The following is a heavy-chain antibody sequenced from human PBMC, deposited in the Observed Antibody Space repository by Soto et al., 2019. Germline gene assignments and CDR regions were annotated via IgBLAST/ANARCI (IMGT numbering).Heavy chain of an antibody. D-gene: IGHD4-4*01. J-gene: IGHJ4*02. CDR3: AKGYDSNFPQIDY. CDR2: IWYDGSNK. CDR1: GFTFSSYG. Sequence: GGSLRLSCAASGFTFSSYGMHWVRQAPGKGLEWVAVIWYDGSNKYYADSVRGRFTISRDNSKNTLYLQMNSLRAEDTAVYYCAKGYDSNFPQIDYWGQGTLVTVSS. V-gene: IGHV3-33*06.